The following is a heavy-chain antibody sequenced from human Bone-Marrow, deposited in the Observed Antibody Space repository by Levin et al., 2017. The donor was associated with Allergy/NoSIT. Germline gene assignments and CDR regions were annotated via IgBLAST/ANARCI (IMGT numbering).Heavy chain of an antibody. Sequence: QLGESLKISCVVSGFSMSSFSMNWVRQGPGKGLEWLAYISSTSSVIHYGGSVRGRFTISRSNPKNELYLQMDRLRDEDAAVYYCARDRTYYYDSSGAFDFWGQGTPVTVSS. CDR2: ISSTSSVI. V-gene: IGHV3-48*02. D-gene: IGHD3-22*01. CDR3: ARDRTYYYDSSGAFDF. CDR1: GFSMSSFS. J-gene: IGHJ4*02.